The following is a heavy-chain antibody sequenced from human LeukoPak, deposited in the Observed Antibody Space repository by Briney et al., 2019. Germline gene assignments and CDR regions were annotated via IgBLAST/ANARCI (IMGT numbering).Heavy chain of an antibody. Sequence: KPGGSLRLSCAASGFTFSSYSMNWVRQAPGKGLEWVSSISSSSYIYYADSVKGRFTISRDNAKNSLYLQMNSLRAEDTAVYYCARDRSSSWYVGVYYYYGMDVWGQGTTVTVSS. V-gene: IGHV3-21*01. CDR2: ISSSSYI. CDR3: ARDRSSSWYVGVYYYYGMDV. CDR1: GFTFSSYS. J-gene: IGHJ6*02. D-gene: IGHD6-13*01.